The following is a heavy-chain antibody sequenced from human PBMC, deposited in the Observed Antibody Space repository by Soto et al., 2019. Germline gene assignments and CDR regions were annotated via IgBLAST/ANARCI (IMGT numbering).Heavy chain of an antibody. CDR3: ASRYYYDSSGYSEYPFDY. Sequence: GESLKISCKGSGYSFTSYWIGWVRQMPGKGLEWMGIIYPGDSDTRYSPSFQGQVTISADKSISTAYLQWSSLKASDTAMYYCASRYYYDSSGYSEYPFDYWGQGTLVTVS. J-gene: IGHJ4*02. CDR2: IYPGDSDT. CDR1: GYSFTSYW. D-gene: IGHD3-22*01. V-gene: IGHV5-51*01.